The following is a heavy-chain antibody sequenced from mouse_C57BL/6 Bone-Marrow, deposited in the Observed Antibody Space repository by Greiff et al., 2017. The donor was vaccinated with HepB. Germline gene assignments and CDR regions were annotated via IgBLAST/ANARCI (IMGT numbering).Heavy chain of an antibody. Sequence: EVQRVESGAELVRPGASVKLSCTASGFNIKDDYMHWVKQRPEQGLEWIGWIDPENGDTEYASKFQGKATITADTSSNTAYLQLSSLTSEDTAVYYCTLRQLRLRFAYWGQGTLVTVSA. V-gene: IGHV14-4*01. J-gene: IGHJ3*01. D-gene: IGHD3-2*02. CDR3: TLRQLRLRFAY. CDR1: GFNIKDDY. CDR2: IDPENGDT.